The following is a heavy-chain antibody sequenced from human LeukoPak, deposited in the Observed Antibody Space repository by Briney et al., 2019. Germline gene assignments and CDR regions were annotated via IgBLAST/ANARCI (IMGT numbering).Heavy chain of an antibody. J-gene: IGHJ4*02. V-gene: IGHV3-23*01. D-gene: IGHD2-2*01. CDR1: GFTFTNYA. Sequence: PGGSLRLSCAASGFTFTNYAMSWVRQAPGKGLEWVSTINKSGGNTYYADSVKGRFTISRDNSKSTLFLQMNSLRADDTAVYYCAKRESSTNFYFDYWGQGTLVAVSS. CDR3: AKRESSTNFYFDY. CDR2: INKSGGNT.